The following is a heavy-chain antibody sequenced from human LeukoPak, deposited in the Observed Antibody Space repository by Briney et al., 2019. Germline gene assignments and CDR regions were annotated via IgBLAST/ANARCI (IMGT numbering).Heavy chain of an antibody. D-gene: IGHD4-17*01. CDR1: GFTFSNYP. Sequence: PGGSLRVSCVVSGFTFSNYPMSWVRQAPGKGLEWVSVISESGDVTHYADSMKGRFTISRDNTKNTLSLHMNSLRAEDTAIYYCARDSSHYAGSSDYWGQGTQVTVSS. J-gene: IGHJ4*02. V-gene: IGHV3-23*01. CDR3: ARDSSHYAGSSDY. CDR2: ISESGDVT.